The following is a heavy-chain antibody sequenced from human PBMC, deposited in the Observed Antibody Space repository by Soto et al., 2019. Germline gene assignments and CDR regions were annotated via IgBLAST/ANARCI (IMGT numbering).Heavy chain of an antibody. Sequence: SQTLSLTCAISGDSVSSNSAAWNWIRQSPSRGLEWLGRTYYRSKWYNDYAVSVKSRITINPDTSKNQFSLQLNSVTPEDTAVYYCASVHYDILTGYPPGMDVWGQGTTVTVSS. J-gene: IGHJ6*02. CDR1: GDSVSSNSAA. CDR3: ASVHYDILTGYPPGMDV. V-gene: IGHV6-1*01. CDR2: TYYRSKWYN. D-gene: IGHD3-9*01.